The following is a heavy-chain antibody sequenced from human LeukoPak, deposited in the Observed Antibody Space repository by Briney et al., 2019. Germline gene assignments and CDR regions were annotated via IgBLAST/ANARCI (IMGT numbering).Heavy chain of an antibody. J-gene: IGHJ3*02. D-gene: IGHD3-10*01. CDR2: IDWNSGMI. CDR1: GFTFSNYA. Sequence: GGSLRLSCAASGFTFSNYAMHWVRQTPGKGLEWVSAIDWNSGMIDYADSVEGRFTISRDNAKRSLYLQMNSLRAEDTALYYCAKGAYGSGSPDAFDIWGQGTMVTVSS. CDR3: AKGAYGSGSPDAFDI. V-gene: IGHV3-9*01.